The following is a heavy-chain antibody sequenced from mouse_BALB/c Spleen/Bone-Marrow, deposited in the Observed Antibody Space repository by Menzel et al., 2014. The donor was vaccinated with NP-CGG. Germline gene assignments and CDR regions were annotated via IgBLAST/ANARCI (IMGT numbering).Heavy chain of an antibody. J-gene: IGHJ3*01. D-gene: IGHD2-4*01. CDR1: GFTFRSYG. V-gene: IGHV5-6*01. Sequence: EVQRVESGGDLVKPGGSLKLSCAASGFTFRSYGMSWVRQTPDKRLEWVANINSGGSYTNYPDSVRGRFTISRDNAQNTLFLQMISLNSEDTAMYYCASQYDFAPFVYWGQGTLVTVSA. CDR3: ASQYDFAPFVY. CDR2: INSGGSYT.